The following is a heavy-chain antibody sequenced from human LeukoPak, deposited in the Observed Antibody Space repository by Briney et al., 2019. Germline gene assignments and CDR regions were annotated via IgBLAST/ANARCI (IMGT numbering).Heavy chain of an antibody. CDR1: GYTFTSYG. CDR2: ISAYNGNT. V-gene: IGHV1-18*01. Sequence: ASVTVSFKSSGYTFTSYGISWVRQATGQGLEWMGWISAYNGNTNYAQKLQGRVTMTTDTSTSTAYMELRSLRSDYTAVYYCARVGCSSTSCFDPWGQGTLVTVSS. D-gene: IGHD2-2*01. CDR3: ARVGCSSTSCFDP. J-gene: IGHJ5*02.